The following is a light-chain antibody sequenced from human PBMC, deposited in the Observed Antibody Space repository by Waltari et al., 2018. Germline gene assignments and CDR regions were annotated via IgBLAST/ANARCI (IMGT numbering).Light chain of an antibody. CDR2: GTF. J-gene: IGKJ4*01. V-gene: IGKV3-20*01. Sequence: EIVLTQSPGTLSLSPGEGATLSCRTSQTIRTTYSAWYQQKPGQAPTLLIYGTFSRATGIPDRFTGSGSGTDFSLTISSLEPEDFATYYCQQYDISPLTFGGGTKVEIK. CDR1: QTIRTTY. CDR3: QQYDISPLT.